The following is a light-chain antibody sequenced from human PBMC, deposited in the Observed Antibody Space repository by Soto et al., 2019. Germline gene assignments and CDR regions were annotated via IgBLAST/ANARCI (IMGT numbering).Light chain of an antibody. V-gene: IGKV1-5*01. J-gene: IGKJ1*01. CDR3: QQYNSYSGT. CDR1: QSISSW. Sequence: DIQMTRSPSTLSASVGDRVTITCRASQSISSWLAWYQQKPGKAPKLLIYDASSLESGVPSRFSGSGSGTEFTLPISSLQPDDFATYYCQQYNSYSGTFGQGTKVEIK. CDR2: DAS.